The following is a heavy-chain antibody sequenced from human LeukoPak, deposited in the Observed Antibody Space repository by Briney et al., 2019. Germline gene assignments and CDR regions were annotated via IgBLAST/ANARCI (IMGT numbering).Heavy chain of an antibody. CDR1: GFTFSSYG. CDR3: ARDLCSSTSCYADYYYGMDV. Sequence: GGSLRLSCAASGFTFSSYGMHWVRQAPGKGLEWVAFIRYDGSNKYYADSVKGRFTISRDNSKNTLYLQMNSLRAEDTAVYYCARDLCSSTSCYADYYYGMDVWGQGTTVTVSS. D-gene: IGHD2-2*01. J-gene: IGHJ6*02. V-gene: IGHV3-30*02. CDR2: IRYDGSNK.